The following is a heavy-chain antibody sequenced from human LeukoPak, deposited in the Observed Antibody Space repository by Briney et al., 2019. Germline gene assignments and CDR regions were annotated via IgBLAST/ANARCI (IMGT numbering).Heavy chain of an antibody. CDR1: GGSISSSSYY. J-gene: IGHJ4*02. CDR2: IYYSGTI. V-gene: IGHV4-39*01. D-gene: IGHD2-15*01. Sequence: PSESLSLTCTVSGGSISSSSYYWGWIRQPPGKGLEWIGTIYYSGTIYFSPSLKSRVTISVDTSENQFSLRLSSVTAADTAIYYCATTYCSGDTCYLDSWGQGTLVTVS. CDR3: ATTYCSGDTCYLDS.